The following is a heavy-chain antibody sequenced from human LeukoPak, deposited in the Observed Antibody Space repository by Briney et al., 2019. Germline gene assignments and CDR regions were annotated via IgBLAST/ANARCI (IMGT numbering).Heavy chain of an antibody. CDR2: IYHSGST. D-gene: IGHD3-22*01. V-gene: IGHV4-39*07. CDR3: ARAPSTTIPYYDSSGYYDY. Sequence: SETLSLTCTVSGGSITSSSYYWGWIRQPPGKGLEWIGEIYHSGSTNYNPSLKSRVTILVDTSKNQFSLKLSSVTAADTAVYYCARAPSTTIPYYDSSGYYDYWGQGTLVTVSS. CDR1: GGSITSSSYY. J-gene: IGHJ4*02.